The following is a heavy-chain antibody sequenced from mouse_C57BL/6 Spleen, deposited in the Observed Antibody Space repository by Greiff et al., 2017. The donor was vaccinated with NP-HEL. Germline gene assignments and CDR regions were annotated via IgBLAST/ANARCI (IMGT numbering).Heavy chain of an antibody. J-gene: IGHJ4*01. CDR1: GYTFTNYW. V-gene: IGHV1-63*01. Sequence: QVQLQQSGAELVRPGPSVKMSCKASGYTFTNYWIGWAKQRPGHGLEWIGDIYPGGGYTNYNEKFKGKATLTADKSSSTAYMQFSSLTSEDSAIYYCARGSSNYVIMDYWGQGTSVTVSS. CDR2: IYPGGGYT. D-gene: IGHD2-5*01. CDR3: ARGSSNYVIMDY.